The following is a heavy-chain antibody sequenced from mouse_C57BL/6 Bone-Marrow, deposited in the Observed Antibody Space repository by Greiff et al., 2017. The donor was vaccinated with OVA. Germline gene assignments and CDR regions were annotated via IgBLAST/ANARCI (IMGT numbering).Heavy chain of an antibody. V-gene: IGHV1-19*01. J-gene: IGHJ2*01. CDR1: GYTFTDYY. D-gene: IGHD1-1*01. Sequence: EVKLQQSGPVLVKPGASVKMSCKASGYTFTDYYMNWVKQSHGQSLEWIGVINPYNGGTSYNQKFKGKATLTVDKSSSTAYMELSSLTSEDSAVYCGAGEGYSSSHDGWGQGTTLTVSS. CDR2: INPYNGGT. CDR3: AGEGYSSSHDG.